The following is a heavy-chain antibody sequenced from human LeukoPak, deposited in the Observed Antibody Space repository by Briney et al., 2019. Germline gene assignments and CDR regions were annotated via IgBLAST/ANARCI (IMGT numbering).Heavy chain of an antibody. CDR1: GYSISSGYY. CDR2: IYHSGST. CDR3: ARKYSGYDLYYFDY. J-gene: IGHJ4*02. V-gene: IGHV4-38-2*01. D-gene: IGHD5-12*01. Sequence: SETLSLTCAVSGYSISSGYYWGWIRQPPGKGLEWIGSIYHSGSTYYNPSLKSRVTISVDTFKNQFSLKLSSVTAADTAVYYCARKYSGYDLYYFDYWGQGTLVTVSS.